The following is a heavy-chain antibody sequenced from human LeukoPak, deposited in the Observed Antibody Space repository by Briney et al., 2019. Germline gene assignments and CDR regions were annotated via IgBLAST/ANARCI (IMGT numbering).Heavy chain of an antibody. CDR2: IYTSGST. V-gene: IGHV4-4*07. J-gene: IGHJ4*02. CDR1: GGSISSYY. Sequence: SETLSLTCTVSGGSISSYYLSWIRQPAGKGLEWIGRIYTSGSTNYNPSLKSRVTMSVDTSKNQFSLKLSSVTAADTAVYYCARSMHITMVRGVIINPSYYFDYWGQGTLVTVSS. D-gene: IGHD3-10*01. CDR3: ARSMHITMVRGVIINPSYYFDY.